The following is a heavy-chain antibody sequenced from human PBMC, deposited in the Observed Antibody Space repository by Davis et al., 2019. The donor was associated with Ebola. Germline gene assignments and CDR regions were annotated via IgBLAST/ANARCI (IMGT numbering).Heavy chain of an antibody. CDR3: ARAVVAATGSWFDP. Sequence: AASVKVSCKASGGTFSSYAISWVRQAPGQGLEWMGRIIPILGIANYAQKFQGRVTITADESTSTAYMELSSLRSEDTAVYYCARAVVAATGSWFDPWGQGTLVTVSS. J-gene: IGHJ5*02. CDR1: GGTFSSYA. CDR2: IIPILGIA. V-gene: IGHV1-69*04. D-gene: IGHD2-15*01.